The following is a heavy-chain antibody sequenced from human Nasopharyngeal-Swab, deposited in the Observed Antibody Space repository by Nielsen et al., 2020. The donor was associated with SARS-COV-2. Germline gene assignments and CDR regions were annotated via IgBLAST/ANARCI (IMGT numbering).Heavy chain of an antibody. J-gene: IGHJ5*02. Sequence: ASVKVSCKASGYTFTTYAIHWVRQAPGQRLEWMGWINAGNGNTKYSQKLQGRVTITRDTSASTAYMELSSLRSEDTAVYYCARDSSSGLRYFDWLSPGYNWFDPWGQGTRVTVSS. CDR2: INAGNGNT. D-gene: IGHD3-9*01. CDR1: GYTFTTYA. V-gene: IGHV1-3*01. CDR3: ARDSSSGLRYFDWLSPGYNWFDP.